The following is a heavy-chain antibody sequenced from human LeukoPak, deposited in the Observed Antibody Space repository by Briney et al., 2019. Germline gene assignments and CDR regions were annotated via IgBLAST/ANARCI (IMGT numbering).Heavy chain of an antibody. D-gene: IGHD6-13*01. V-gene: IGHV4-34*01. CDR1: GVSFSGYY. CDR3: ARRAAAGWGDFDY. Sequence: SETLSLTCAVYGVSFSGYYWSWVRQPPGKGLEWIGEINHSGRTNYNPSLKSGVTISVDTSKNQSSLKLSSVTAADTAVYYCARRAAAGWGDFDYWGQGTLVTVSS. J-gene: IGHJ4*02. CDR2: INHSGRT.